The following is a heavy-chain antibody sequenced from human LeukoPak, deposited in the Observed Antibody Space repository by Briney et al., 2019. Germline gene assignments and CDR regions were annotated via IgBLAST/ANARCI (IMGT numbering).Heavy chain of an antibody. V-gene: IGHV1-2*02. Sequence: ASVKVSCKASGYTFTGYYMHWVRQAPGQGLEWMGWINPNSGGTNYAQKFQGRVTMTRDTSISTAYMGLSRLRSDDTAVYYCARVWGYSYGYFDYWGQGTLVTVSS. CDR2: INPNSGGT. CDR3: ARVWGYSYGYFDY. D-gene: IGHD5-18*01. J-gene: IGHJ4*02. CDR1: GYTFTGYY.